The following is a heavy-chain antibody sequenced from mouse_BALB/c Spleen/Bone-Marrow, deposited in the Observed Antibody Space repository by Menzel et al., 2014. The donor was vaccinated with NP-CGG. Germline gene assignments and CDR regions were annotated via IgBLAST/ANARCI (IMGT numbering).Heavy chain of an antibody. CDR1: GYAFSVYW. J-gene: IGHJ2*01. Sequence: VQGVESGAELVRPGSSVKISCKASGYAFSVYWMNWGKQRPGQGLEWIGQIYPGDGDTNYNGKFKGRATLTADKSSNTAYMQLSSLTSEDSAVYFCARGGISVDYWGQGTTLTVSS. CDR2: IYPGDGDT. V-gene: IGHV1-80*01. CDR3: ARGGISVDY.